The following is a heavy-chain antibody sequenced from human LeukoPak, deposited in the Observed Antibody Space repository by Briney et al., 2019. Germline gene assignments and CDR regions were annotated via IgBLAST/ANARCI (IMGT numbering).Heavy chain of an antibody. V-gene: IGHV1-2*02. Sequence: ASVMVSCKASGCTFTGYYIHWVRQAPGQGLEWMGWINPNSGGTTYAQKFQGRVTMTRDTSISTVYIELTRLRSDDTAVYYCARDHQAYCGGDCYSPFDYWGQGTLVTVSS. D-gene: IGHD2-21*02. J-gene: IGHJ4*02. CDR3: ARDHQAYCGGDCYSPFDY. CDR2: INPNSGGT. CDR1: GCTFTGYY.